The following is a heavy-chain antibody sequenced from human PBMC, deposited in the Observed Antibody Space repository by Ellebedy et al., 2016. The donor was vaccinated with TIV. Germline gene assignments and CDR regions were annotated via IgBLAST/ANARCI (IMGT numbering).Heavy chain of an antibody. CDR3: ARDGAYGDYAPGQYGMDV. V-gene: IGHV3-7*03. D-gene: IGHD4-17*01. J-gene: IGHJ6*02. CDR1: GFSFSSYW. Sequence: GGSLRLSCAVSGFSFSSYWMSWVRQAPGKGLEWVANIRQDGSKNYVDSVKGRFTISRDNAPNSLYLQMNSLRVEDTAVYFCARDGAYGDYAPGQYGMDVWGQGTTVIVS. CDR2: IRQDGSK.